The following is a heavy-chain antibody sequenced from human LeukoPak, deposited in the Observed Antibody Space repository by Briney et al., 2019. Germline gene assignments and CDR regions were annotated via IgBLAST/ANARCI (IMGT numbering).Heavy chain of an antibody. J-gene: IGHJ6*02. CDR1: GFTFSSYA. Sequence: GGSLRLSCAASGFTFSSYAMHWVRQAPGKGLEWVAVIWYDGSNKYYADSVKGRFTISRDNSKNTLYLQMNSLRAEDTAVYYCARDPAPFYDFWSGMRGRGMDVWGQGTTVTVSS. V-gene: IGHV3-33*08. CDR3: ARDPAPFYDFWSGMRGRGMDV. CDR2: IWYDGSNK. D-gene: IGHD3-3*01.